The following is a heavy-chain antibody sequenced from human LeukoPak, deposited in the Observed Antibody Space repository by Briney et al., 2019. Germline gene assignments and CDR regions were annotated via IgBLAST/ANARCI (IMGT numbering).Heavy chain of an antibody. CDR1: GFTFSRYG. CDR3: ARSCSAGTCYVDY. CDR2: ISRSSSTV. V-gene: IGHV3-48*04. D-gene: IGHD2-15*01. Sequence: GGSLRLSCAASGFTFSRYGMNWVRQAPGKGLEWVSYISRSSSTVYYADSVKGRFTISRDNANNALYLQMNSLRAEDTAVYYCARSCSAGTCYVDYWGQGTLVTVSS. J-gene: IGHJ4*02.